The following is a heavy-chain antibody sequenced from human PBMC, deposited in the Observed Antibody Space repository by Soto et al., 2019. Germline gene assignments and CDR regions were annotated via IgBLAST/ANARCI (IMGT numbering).Heavy chain of an antibody. CDR1: GGSISSGGYY. V-gene: IGHV4-31*03. CDR3: ARAPGDDFDY. J-gene: IGHJ4*02. CDR2: IFYSGST. D-gene: IGHD2-21*02. Sequence: QVQLQESGPGLVKPSQTLSLTCTVSGGSISSGGYYWSWIRQHPGKGLEWIGYIFYSGSTYYNPSLRRRVARSVDTSKSQSSLTLSSVTAADTAVYYGARAPGDDFDYWGQGTLVTVSS.